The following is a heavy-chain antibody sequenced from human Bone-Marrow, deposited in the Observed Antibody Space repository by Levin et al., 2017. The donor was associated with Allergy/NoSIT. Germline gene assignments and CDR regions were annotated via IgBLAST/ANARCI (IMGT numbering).Heavy chain of an antibody. Sequence: ETLSLTCTVSGGSISSYYWSWIRQPPGKGLEWIGYIYYSGSTNYNPSLKSRLTISVDTSKNQFSLKLNSVTAADTAVYYCARHAPVAAAGSFDYWGQGTLVSVSP. CDR2: IYYSGST. D-gene: IGHD6-13*01. J-gene: IGHJ4*02. V-gene: IGHV4-59*01. CDR3: ARHAPVAAAGSFDY. CDR1: GGSISSYY.